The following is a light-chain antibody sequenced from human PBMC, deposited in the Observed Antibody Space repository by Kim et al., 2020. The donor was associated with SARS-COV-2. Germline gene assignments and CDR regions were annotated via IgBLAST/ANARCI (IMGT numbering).Light chain of an antibody. Sequence: FSPGERATLSCRTSLTVSSTYLAWYQQKPGQTPKRLIYGASTRATGIPDKFSGSGSGTHFTLTISRLEPEDSAVYYCQQYGSSPYTFGQGTKLEI. J-gene: IGKJ2*01. V-gene: IGKV3-20*01. CDR2: GAS. CDR3: QQYGSSPYT. CDR1: LTVSSTY.